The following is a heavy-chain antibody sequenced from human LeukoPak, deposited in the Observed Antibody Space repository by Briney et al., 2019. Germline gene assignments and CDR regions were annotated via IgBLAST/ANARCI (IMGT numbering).Heavy chain of an antibody. D-gene: IGHD3-9*01. J-gene: IGHJ4*02. CDR2: ISSSSSYI. CDR1: GFTFSSYS. Sequence: PGGSLRLSCAASGFTFSSYSMNWVRQAPGKGLEWVSSISSSSSYIYYADSVKGRFTISRDNAKNSLYLQMNSLRAEDTAVYYCASWRYFDWLSYFDYWGQGTLVTVSS. CDR3: ASWRYFDWLSYFDY. V-gene: IGHV3-21*01.